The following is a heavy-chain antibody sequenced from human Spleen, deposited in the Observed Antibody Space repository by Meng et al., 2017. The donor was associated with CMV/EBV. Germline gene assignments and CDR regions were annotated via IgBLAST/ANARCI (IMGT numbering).Heavy chain of an antibody. CDR3: ARAHRGYELGDAFDI. D-gene: IGHD5-12*01. Sequence: SETLSLTCTVSGASISSSSYYWGWIRQPPGKGLEWIGSMYYSGSTYYNASLKSRVTISVDMSKKQFSLRLSSVTAADTAVYYCARAHRGYELGDAFDIWGQGTMVTVSS. CDR1: GASISSSSYY. J-gene: IGHJ3*02. CDR2: MYYSGST. V-gene: IGHV4-39*07.